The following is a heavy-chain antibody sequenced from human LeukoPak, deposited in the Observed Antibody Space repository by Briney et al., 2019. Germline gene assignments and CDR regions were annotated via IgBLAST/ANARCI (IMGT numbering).Heavy chain of an antibody. V-gene: IGHV1-46*01. CDR3: TTKYYYDSSDYYVIDY. Sequence: ASVKVSCKASGYSFTSHYMHWVRRAPGQGLEWMGLINPRGTATRYAESFQGRLTLTRDLSTSTAYMELRSLRSDDTAVYYCTTKYYYDSSDYYVIDYWGQGTLVIVSS. J-gene: IGHJ4*02. CDR1: GYSFTSHY. D-gene: IGHD3-22*01. CDR2: INPRGTAT.